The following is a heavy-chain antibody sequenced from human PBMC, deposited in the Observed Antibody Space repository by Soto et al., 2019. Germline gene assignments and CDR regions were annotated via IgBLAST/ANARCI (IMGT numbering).Heavy chain of an antibody. J-gene: IGHJ4*02. CDR2: INPSARSA. Sequence: GASVKVSCKASGYTFTNYYLHWVRQAPGQGLEWVGMINPSARSASYAQKLRGRLTMDRDTSTTTVYMELSRLTFEDTAVYFCARDNSAANGVLDHWGQGTLVTVPQ. CDR3: ARDNSAANGVLDH. V-gene: IGHV1-46*04. CDR1: GYTFTNYY. D-gene: IGHD1-1*01.